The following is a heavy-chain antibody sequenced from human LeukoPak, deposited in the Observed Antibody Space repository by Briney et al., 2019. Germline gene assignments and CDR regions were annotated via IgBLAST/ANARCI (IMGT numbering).Heavy chain of an antibody. CDR1: GGSFSGYY. J-gene: IGHJ3*02. V-gene: IGHV4-34*01. CDR2: IYYSGST. Sequence: SETLSLTCAVYGGSFSGYYWSWIRQPPGKGLEWIGSIYYSGSTYYNPSLKSRVTISIDTSKNQFSLKLSSVTAADTAVYYCARDLYSSRTNDAFVIWGQGTVVTVSS. CDR3: ARDLYSSRTNDAFVI. D-gene: IGHD6-13*01.